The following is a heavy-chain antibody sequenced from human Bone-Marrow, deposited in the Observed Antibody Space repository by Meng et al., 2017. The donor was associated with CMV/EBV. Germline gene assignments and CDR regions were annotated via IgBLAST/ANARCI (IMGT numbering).Heavy chain of an antibody. V-gene: IGHV3-11*04. D-gene: IGHD1-1*01. CDR2: ISSNGSTI. CDR3: ARLMYPTTGGYYYGMDV. Sequence: GESLKISCAASGFTFSDYYMSWIRQAPGKGLEWVSYISSNGSTIYYADSVKGRFTISRDNSKNSLYLQMNSLRAEDTAVYYCARLMYPTTGGYYYGMDVWGQGTTVTVSS. CDR1: GFTFSDYY. J-gene: IGHJ6*02.